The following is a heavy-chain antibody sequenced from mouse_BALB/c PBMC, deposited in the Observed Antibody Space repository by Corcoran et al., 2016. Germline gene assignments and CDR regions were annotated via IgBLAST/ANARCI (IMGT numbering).Heavy chain of an antibody. D-gene: IGHD2-3*01. V-gene: IGHV1S136*01. CDR1: GYTFTSYV. J-gene: IGHJ3*01. CDR3: ARGTVYDGLAY. CDR2: INPYNDGT. Sequence: EVQLQQSGPELVKPGASLKMSCKASGYTFTSYVMHWVKQKPGQGLEWIGYINPYNDGTKYNEKFKGKATLTSDKSSSTAYMELSSLTSEDSAVYYCARGTVYDGLAYWGQGTLVTVSA.